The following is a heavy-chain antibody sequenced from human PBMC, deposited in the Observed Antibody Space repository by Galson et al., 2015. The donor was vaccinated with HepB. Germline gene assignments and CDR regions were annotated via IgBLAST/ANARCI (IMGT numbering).Heavy chain of an antibody. V-gene: IGHV3-30-3*01. J-gene: IGHJ4*02. Sequence: SLRLSCAASGFTFRSFPMHWVRQAPGKGLEWVALISYDGSNKYYPDSVKGRFTISRDNSKNTLYLQMNSLRAEDTAVYYCARGYESSWYPPYWGQGTLVTVSS. CDR1: GFTFRSFP. CDR3: ARGYESSWYPPY. D-gene: IGHD6-13*01. CDR2: ISYDGSNK.